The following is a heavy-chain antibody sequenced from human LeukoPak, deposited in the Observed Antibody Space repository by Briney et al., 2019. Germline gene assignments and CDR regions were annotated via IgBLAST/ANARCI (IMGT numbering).Heavy chain of an antibody. D-gene: IGHD3-22*01. CDR2: INPNSGGT. CDR3: ARGDNYYDSSGYYY. V-gene: IGHV1-2*02. J-gene: IGHJ4*02. Sequence: RASVKVSCKASGYTFTGYYMHWVRQAPGQGLEWMGWINPNSGGTNYAQKFQGRVTMTRDTSISTAYMELSRLRSDDTAVYYCARGDNYYDSSGYYYWGQGTLVTVSS. CDR1: GYTFTGYY.